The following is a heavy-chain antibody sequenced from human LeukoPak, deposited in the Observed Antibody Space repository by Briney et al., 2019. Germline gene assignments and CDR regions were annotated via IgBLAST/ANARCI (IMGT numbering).Heavy chain of an antibody. Sequence: PGGSLRLSCAASGFTFSNYAMNWVRQAPGKGLEGVSVISGSGYSTYYADSVTDCFTISRENYKNTLYLQTNSLRAEDTAVYYCAKAYGDYAYYFHYWGQGTLVTVSP. D-gene: IGHD4-17*01. J-gene: IGHJ4*02. V-gene: IGHV3-23*01. CDR1: GFTFSNYA. CDR3: AKAYGDYAYYFHY. CDR2: ISGSGYST.